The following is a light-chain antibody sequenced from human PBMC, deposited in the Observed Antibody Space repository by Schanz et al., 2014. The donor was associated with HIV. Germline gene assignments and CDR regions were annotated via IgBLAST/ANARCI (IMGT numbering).Light chain of an antibody. Sequence: DIQLTQSPSFLSASVGDRVTITCRARQGISSYLAWYQLKPGKAPKLLIYAASTLQSGVPSRFSGSGSGTEFTLTISSLQPEDSATYYCQQLNSYSLTFGGGTKVEIK. CDR2: AAS. V-gene: IGKV1-9*01. CDR3: QQLNSYSLT. CDR1: QGISSY. J-gene: IGKJ4*01.